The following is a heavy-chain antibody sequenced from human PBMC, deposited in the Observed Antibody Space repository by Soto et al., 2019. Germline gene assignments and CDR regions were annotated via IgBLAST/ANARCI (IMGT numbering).Heavy chain of an antibody. Sequence: GGSRRLSCAASGVSLSPYWMHGVRQAPGRGLEWVSRLSSDGFGAAYADSVKGRFFISRDIARNTLFLQMNSLRADDTAVYYCARDLGGPDYWGRGTSVTVSS. V-gene: IGHV3-74*03. CDR2: LSSDGFGA. CDR3: ARDLGGPDY. D-gene: IGHD3-16*01. J-gene: IGHJ4*02. CDR1: GVSLSPYW.